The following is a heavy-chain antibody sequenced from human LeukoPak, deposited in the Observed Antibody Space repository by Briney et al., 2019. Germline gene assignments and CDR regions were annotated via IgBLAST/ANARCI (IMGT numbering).Heavy chain of an antibody. CDR1: GFTFSDYW. CDR2: INRSGRDK. V-gene: IGHV3-7*03. J-gene: IGHJ4*02. Sequence: QSGGSLRLSCAASGFTFSDYWMTWVRQTPGKTLEWMATINRSGRDKYYVPSVEGRFTLSRDNAKNSLYLQMNNLRAEDTAIYYCAREYCSGGTCYAPGYWGQGTLVTVSS. CDR3: AREYCSGGTCYAPGY. D-gene: IGHD2-15*01.